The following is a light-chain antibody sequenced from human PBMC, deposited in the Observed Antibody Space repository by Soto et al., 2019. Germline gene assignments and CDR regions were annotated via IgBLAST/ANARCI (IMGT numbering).Light chain of an antibody. CDR2: LGS. V-gene: IGKV2-28*01. CDR1: QSLLHSNGKKY. Sequence: DIVMTQSPLSLPVTPGEPASISCRSSQSLLHSNGKKYMDWYLQKPGQSPQLLIYLGSNRASGVPARFSASGSGTDFTLKISRVEAEDVGVYYCMQALQTPITFGQGTRLEIK. CDR3: MQALQTPIT. J-gene: IGKJ5*01.